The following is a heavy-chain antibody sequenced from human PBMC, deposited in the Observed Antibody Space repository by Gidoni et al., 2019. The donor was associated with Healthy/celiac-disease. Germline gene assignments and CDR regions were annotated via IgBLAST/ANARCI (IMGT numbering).Heavy chain of an antibody. CDR2: IYYSGRT. CDR1: GGSISSSSYY. CDR3: ARRIVGAAYYYYYGMDV. J-gene: IGHJ6*02. D-gene: IGHD1-26*01. Sequence: QLQLQESGPGLVKPSETLSLTCTVSGGSISSSSYYWGWIRQPPGKGLEWIGSIYYSGRTYYNPSLKSRVTISVDTSKNQFSLKLSSVTAADTAVYYCARRIVGAAYYYYYGMDVWGQGTTVTVSS. V-gene: IGHV4-39*01.